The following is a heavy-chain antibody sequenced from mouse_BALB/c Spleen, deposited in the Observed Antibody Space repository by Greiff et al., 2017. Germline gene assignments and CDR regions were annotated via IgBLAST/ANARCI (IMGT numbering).Heavy chain of an antibody. Sequence: QVQLQQSGPSLVQPSQSLSITCTVSGFSLTSYGVHWVRQSPGKGLEWLGVIWRGGSTDYNAAFMSRLSITKDNSKSQVFFKMNSLQADDTAIYYCAKNEETMITGFAYWGQGTLVTVSA. D-gene: IGHD2-4*01. J-gene: IGHJ3*01. V-gene: IGHV2-5-1*01. CDR1: GFSLTSYG. CDR2: IWRGGST. CDR3: AKNEETMITGFAY.